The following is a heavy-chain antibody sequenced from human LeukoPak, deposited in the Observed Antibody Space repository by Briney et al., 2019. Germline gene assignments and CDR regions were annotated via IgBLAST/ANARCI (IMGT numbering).Heavy chain of an antibody. Sequence: PSETLSLTCTVSGASISSYYWSWIRQPPGKGLEWIGYIHYSGSTNYNPSLKSRVTISVDTSKNQFSLKLSSVTAADTAVYYCARDDCSSTSCSPDYWGQGTLVTVSS. CDR1: GASISSYY. CDR3: ARDDCSSTSCSPDY. CDR2: IHYSGST. D-gene: IGHD2-2*01. J-gene: IGHJ4*02. V-gene: IGHV4-59*12.